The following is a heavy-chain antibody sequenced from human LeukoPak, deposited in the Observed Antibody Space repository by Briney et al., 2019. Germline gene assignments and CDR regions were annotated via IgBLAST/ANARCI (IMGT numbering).Heavy chain of an antibody. Sequence: GGSLRLSCAASGFTFSDSYMTWVRQAPGKGLEWVSSISSSSSYIYYADSVKGRFTISRDNAKNSLYLQMNSLRAEDTAVYYCARDSGWGAFDIWGQGTMVTVSS. D-gene: IGHD6-19*01. J-gene: IGHJ3*02. CDR3: ARDSGWGAFDI. CDR2: ISSSSSYI. V-gene: IGHV3-21*01. CDR1: GFTFSDSY.